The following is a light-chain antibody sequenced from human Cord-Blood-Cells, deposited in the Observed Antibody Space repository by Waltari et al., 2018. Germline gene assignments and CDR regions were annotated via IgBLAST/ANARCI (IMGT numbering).Light chain of an antibody. V-gene: IGLV3-21*03. CDR2: EDS. Sequence: SYVLTQPPSVSVAPGKTARITCGGNNIGSKSVHWYQQKPGRAPGLVVYEDSDRPSGIPARCSGSNAGNTATLTISRVEAGDEADYYCQVWDSSSDHPVFGGGTKLTVL. CDR1: NIGSKS. CDR3: QVWDSSSDHPV. J-gene: IGLJ2*01.